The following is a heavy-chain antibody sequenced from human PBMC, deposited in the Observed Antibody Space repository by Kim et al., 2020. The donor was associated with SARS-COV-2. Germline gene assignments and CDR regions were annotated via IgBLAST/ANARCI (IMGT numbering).Heavy chain of an antibody. D-gene: IGHD3-3*01. Sequence: GGSLRLSCAASGFSFSGYSMSWVRQAPGKGLEWVAYITGGGDTTDYADSGKGRFTISRDNSKNTDYLQMDSLRVEDTGNYYCARTISGDFWGQGTLVTLPS. CDR2: ITGGGDTT. CDR3: ARTISGDF. V-gene: IGHV3-23*01. J-gene: IGHJ4*02. CDR1: GFSFSGYS.